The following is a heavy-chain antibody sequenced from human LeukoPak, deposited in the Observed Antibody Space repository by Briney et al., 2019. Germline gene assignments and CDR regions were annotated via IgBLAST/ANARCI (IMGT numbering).Heavy chain of an antibody. V-gene: IGHV3-30-3*01. Sequence: GGSLRLSCAASGFTFSSCAMHWVRQAPGKGLEWVAVISYDGSNKYYADSVKGRFTISRDNSKNTLYLQMNSLRAEDTAVYYCARVNAKTNRARVPYFDYWGQGTLVTVSS. CDR3: ARVNAKTNRARVPYFDY. D-gene: IGHD1-14*01. J-gene: IGHJ4*02. CDR1: GFTFSSCA. CDR2: ISYDGSNK.